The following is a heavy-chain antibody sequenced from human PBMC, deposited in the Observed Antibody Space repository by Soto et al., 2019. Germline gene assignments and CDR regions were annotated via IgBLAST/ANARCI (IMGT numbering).Heavy chain of an antibody. CDR2: IKQDGSEK. D-gene: IGHD3-22*01. CDR3: AREGGDSSGYYFWWYFDL. J-gene: IGHJ2*01. CDR1: GFTFSSYW. V-gene: IGHV3-7*03. Sequence: HPGGSLRLSCAASGFTFSSYWMSWVRQAPGKGLEWVANIKQDGSEKYYVGSVKGRFTISRDNAKNSLYLQMNSLRAEDTAVYYCAREGGDSSGYYFWWYFDLWGRGTLVTVSS.